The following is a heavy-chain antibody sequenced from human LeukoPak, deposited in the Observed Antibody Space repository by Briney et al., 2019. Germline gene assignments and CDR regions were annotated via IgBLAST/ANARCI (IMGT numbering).Heavy chain of an antibody. Sequence: TGGSLRLSCAASGFTFSNAWMSWVRQAPGKGLEWVGRIKSKTDGGTTDYAAPVKGRFTISRDDSKNTLYLQMNSLKTEDTAVYYCTTGIAAAGSPDYYYYGMDVWGQGTTVTVSS. V-gene: IGHV3-15*01. CDR3: TTGIAAAGSPDYYYYGMDV. J-gene: IGHJ6*02. CDR1: GFTFSNAW. D-gene: IGHD6-13*01. CDR2: IKSKTDGGTT.